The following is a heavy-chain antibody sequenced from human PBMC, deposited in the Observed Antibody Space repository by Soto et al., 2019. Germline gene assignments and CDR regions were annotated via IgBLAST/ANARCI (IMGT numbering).Heavy chain of an antibody. CDR1: GGSISSGGYY. J-gene: IGHJ5*02. D-gene: IGHD3-22*01. CDR3: ARGGYSSGYSWFDP. V-gene: IGHV4-31*03. Sequence: SETLSLTCTVSGGSISSGGYYWSWIRQHPGKGLEWIGYIYYSGSTYYNPSLKSRVTISVDTSKNQFSLKLSSVTAADAAVYYCARGGYSSGYSWFDPWGQGTLVTVSS. CDR2: IYYSGST.